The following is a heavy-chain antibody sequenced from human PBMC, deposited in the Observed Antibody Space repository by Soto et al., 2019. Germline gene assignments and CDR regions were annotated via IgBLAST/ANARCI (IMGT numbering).Heavy chain of an antibody. Sequence: SETLSLTCTVSGGSISGYYWSWIRQPPGKGLEWIGYIYYSGSTNYNPSLKSRVAISVDTSKNQFSLKLSSVTAADTAVYYCARQSTAYCSSASCFGYWGQGTLVTVSS. J-gene: IGHJ4*02. D-gene: IGHD2-2*01. V-gene: IGHV4-59*01. CDR3: ARQSTAYCSSASCFGY. CDR2: IYYSGST. CDR1: GGSISGYY.